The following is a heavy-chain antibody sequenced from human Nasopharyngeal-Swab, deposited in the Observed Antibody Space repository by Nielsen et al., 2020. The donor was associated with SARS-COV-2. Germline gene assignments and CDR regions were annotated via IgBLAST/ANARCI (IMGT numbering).Heavy chain of an antibody. CDR1: GGSISSGGYY. J-gene: IGHJ3*02. CDR3: ATSGRLWGINAFDI. CDR2: IYYSGST. D-gene: IGHD2-21*01. V-gene: IGHV4-31*03. Sequence: QTLSLTCTVSGGSISSGGYYWSWIRQHPGKGLEWIGYIYYSGSTYYNPSLKSRVTISVDTSKTHFTLKLSSVTAADTAVYYCATSGRLWGINAFDIWGQGTMVTVSS.